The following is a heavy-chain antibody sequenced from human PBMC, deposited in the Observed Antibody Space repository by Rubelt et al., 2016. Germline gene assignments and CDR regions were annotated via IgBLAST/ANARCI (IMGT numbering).Heavy chain of an antibody. V-gene: IGHV3-30*04. CDR1: GFTFSSYA. Sequence: GFTFSSYAMHWVRQAPGKGLEWVAVISYDGSNKYYADSVKGRFTISRDNSKNTLYLQMNSLRAEDTAVYYCAKDPQPGYDYVWGSYRYGPDYWGQGTLVTVSS. CDR3: AKDPQPGYDYVWGSYRYGPDY. D-gene: IGHD3-16*02. J-gene: IGHJ4*02. CDR2: ISYDGSNK.